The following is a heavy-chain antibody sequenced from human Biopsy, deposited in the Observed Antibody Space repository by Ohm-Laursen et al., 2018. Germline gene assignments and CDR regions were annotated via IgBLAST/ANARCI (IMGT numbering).Heavy chain of an antibody. CDR1: GFTFSDYQ. CDR3: GRSYGIMAAPVHL. D-gene: IGHD3-16*01. Sequence: SLRLSCAASGFTFSDYQMSWIRQTPGKGLEWVSHISSGGSTIFHADSVKGRFNISRDDAKGSLYLQMTNLRAEDTAVYYCGRSYGIMAAPVHLWGQGTLVTVSS. J-gene: IGHJ4*01. CDR2: ISSGGSTI. V-gene: IGHV3-11*01.